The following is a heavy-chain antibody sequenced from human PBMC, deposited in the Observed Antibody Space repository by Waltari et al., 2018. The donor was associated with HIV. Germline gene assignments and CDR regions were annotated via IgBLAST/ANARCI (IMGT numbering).Heavy chain of an antibody. CDR2: IRSKANSYAT. V-gene: IGHV3-73*02. CDR1: GFTFSGSA. CDR3: TRLRHYYDSSGYFFTDV. Sequence: EVQLVESGGGLVQPGGSLKLSCAASGFTFSGSAMHWVRQASGKGLECVGRIRSKANSYATAYAASVKGRFTISRDDSKNTAYLQMNSLKTEDTAVYYCTRLRHYYDSSGYFFTDVWGQGTTVTVSS. D-gene: IGHD3-22*01. J-gene: IGHJ6*02.